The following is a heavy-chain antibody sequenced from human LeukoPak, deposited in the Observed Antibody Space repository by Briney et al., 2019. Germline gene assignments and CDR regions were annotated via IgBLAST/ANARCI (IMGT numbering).Heavy chain of an antibody. Sequence: SETLSLTCTVSGGSISSGSYYWSWIRQPAGKGLEWIGRIYTSGSTNYNPSLKSRVTISVDTSKNQISLKLSSVTAADTAVYYCARESVTPYYYYMDVWGKGTAVTVSS. J-gene: IGHJ6*03. V-gene: IGHV4-61*02. CDR1: GGSISSGSYY. CDR2: IYTSGST. CDR3: ARESVTPYYYYMDV. D-gene: IGHD4-23*01.